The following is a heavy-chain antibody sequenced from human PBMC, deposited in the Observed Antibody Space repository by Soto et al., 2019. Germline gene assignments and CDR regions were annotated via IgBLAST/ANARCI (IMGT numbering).Heavy chain of an antibody. CDR1: GGSISSGGYY. Sequence: QVQLQESGPGLVKPSQTLSLTCTVSGGSISSGGYYWSWIRQHPGNGLEWIGYIYYSGSTYYNPSLKSRVTISVDTSKNQFSLKLSSVTAADTAVYYCARDALWFGELRRPTYYYYMDVWGKGTTVTVSS. D-gene: IGHD3-10*01. CDR3: ARDALWFGELRRPTYYYYMDV. J-gene: IGHJ6*03. CDR2: IYYSGST. V-gene: IGHV4-31*03.